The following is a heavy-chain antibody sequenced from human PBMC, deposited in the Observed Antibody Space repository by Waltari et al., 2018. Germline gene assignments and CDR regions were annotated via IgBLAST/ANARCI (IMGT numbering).Heavy chain of an antibody. Sequence: EVQLVESGGGLVKPGGSLRLSCAASGFTFSRYSMTWVRQAPGKGLEWVSSISSSSSYIYYADSVKGRFTISRDNAKNSLYLQMNSLRAEDTAVYYCARDEEGAVEGRGDYWGQGTLVTVSS. CDR2: ISSSSSYI. V-gene: IGHV3-21*01. CDR3: ARDEEGAVEGRGDY. J-gene: IGHJ4*02. CDR1: GFTFSRYS. D-gene: IGHD1-26*01.